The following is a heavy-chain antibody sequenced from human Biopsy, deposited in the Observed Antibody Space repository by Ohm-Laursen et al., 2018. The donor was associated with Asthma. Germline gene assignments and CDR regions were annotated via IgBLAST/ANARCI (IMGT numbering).Heavy chain of an antibody. J-gene: IGHJ6*02. CDR2: ISYGGKT. Sequence: PSDTLSLTCTVSGGSMTPISHYWDWIRQAPGKGLEWIGYISYGGKTSYNPSLKNRVTISRDTSKNQFSLRLTSVTAADTAVYFCARRITIFGVVQKDHGMDAWGQGTTVIVSS. CDR1: GGSMTPISHY. V-gene: IGHV4-39*01. D-gene: IGHD3-3*01. CDR3: ARRITIFGVVQKDHGMDA.